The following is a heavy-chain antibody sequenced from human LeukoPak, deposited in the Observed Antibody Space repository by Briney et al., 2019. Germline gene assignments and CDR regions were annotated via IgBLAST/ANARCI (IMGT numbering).Heavy chain of an antibody. CDR2: IFTTGST. Sequence: PSETLSLTCTVSGASISSYYWSWIRQPAGKGLEWIGRIFTTGSTDYNPSLKSRVTVSRDKSKNQLFLKLTSVTAADTAVYYCARASDSIFSYYYHMDLWGKGITVTVSS. D-gene: IGHD3-22*01. V-gene: IGHV4-4*07. CDR3: ARASDSIFSYYYHMDL. CDR1: GASISSYY. J-gene: IGHJ6*03.